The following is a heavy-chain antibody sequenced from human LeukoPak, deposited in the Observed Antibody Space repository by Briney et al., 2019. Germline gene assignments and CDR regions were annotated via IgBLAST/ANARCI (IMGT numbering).Heavy chain of an antibody. CDR1: GGSFSGYY. D-gene: IGHD6-19*01. Sequence: SETLSLTCAVYGGSFSGYYWSWIRQPPGKGLEGIGEINHSGSTNYNPSLKSRVTISVDKSKNQFSLSLSAVTAADTAMYYCAREDAVSSDDAFDLWGQGTMVTVS. J-gene: IGHJ3*01. CDR2: INHSGST. CDR3: AREDAVSSDDAFDL. V-gene: IGHV4-34*01.